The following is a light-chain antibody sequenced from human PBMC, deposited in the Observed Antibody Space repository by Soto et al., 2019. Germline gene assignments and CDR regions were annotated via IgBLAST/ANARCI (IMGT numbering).Light chain of an antibody. J-gene: IGKJ2*01. CDR2: AAS. CDR3: QQSYSTLYT. CDR1: QSISSY. V-gene: IGKV1-39*01. Sequence: DIQMTQSPSSLSASVGDRVTITCRASQSISSYLNWYQQKPGTAPKLLIYAASSLQSGVPSRFSGSASGTDFTLTISSLQYEYVATYFCQQSYSTLYTFGQGTKLEIK.